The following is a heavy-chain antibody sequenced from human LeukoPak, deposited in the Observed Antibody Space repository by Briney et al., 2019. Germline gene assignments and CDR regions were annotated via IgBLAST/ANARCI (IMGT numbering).Heavy chain of an antibody. CDR2: SSPDTGDI. CDR3: VRDYHYDSGTYYTHVY. V-gene: IGHV1-2*02. D-gene: IGHD3-10*01. Sequence: ASLKVSCKASGYTFSDQYMHGVRQAAGQGLEGMGGSSPDTGDIYYAQKFQGRVTMTRDTSISTAYVELSRLRSDDTAVYYRVRDYHYDSGTYYTHVYWGQGTLVTVSS. CDR1: GYTFSDQY. J-gene: IGHJ4*02.